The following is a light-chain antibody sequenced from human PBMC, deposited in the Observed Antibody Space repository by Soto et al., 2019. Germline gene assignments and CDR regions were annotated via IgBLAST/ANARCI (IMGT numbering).Light chain of an antibody. J-gene: IGKJ4*01. Sequence: EIVMTQSAATLSVSPGERATLSCRASQSVSILLALYQQKPGQAPRRLIYGASSRANGIPDRFSRSGSGTDFTLNISRLESEDFAVYYCQQYGSSLTFGGGTKLDI. V-gene: IGKV3-20*01. CDR2: GAS. CDR3: QQYGSSLT. CDR1: QSVSIL.